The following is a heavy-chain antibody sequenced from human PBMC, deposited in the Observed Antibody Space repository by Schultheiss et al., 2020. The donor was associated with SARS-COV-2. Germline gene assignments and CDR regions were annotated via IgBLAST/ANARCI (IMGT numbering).Heavy chain of an antibody. D-gene: IGHD2-15*01. CDR1: GGSISSYY. Sequence: SETLSLTCTVSGGSISSYYWSWIRQPPGKGLEWIGYIYYSGSTNYNPSLKSRVTISVDTSKNQFSLKLSSVTAADTAVYYCARATSGGTSRSFDYWGQGTLVTVSS. V-gene: IGHV4-59*01. CDR3: ARATSGGTSRSFDY. J-gene: IGHJ4*02. CDR2: IYYSGST.